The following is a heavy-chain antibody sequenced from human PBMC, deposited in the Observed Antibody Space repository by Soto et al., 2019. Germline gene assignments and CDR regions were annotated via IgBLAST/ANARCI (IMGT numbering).Heavy chain of an antibody. CDR3: ASGPPVLSQHAIAAAGTFSR. CDR2: IWYDGSNK. J-gene: IGHJ4*02. Sequence: QVQLVESGGGVVQPGRSLRLSCAASGFTFSSYGMHWVRQAPGKGLEWVAVIWYDGSNKYYADSVKGRFTISRDNSKNRLYLQMNSLRAEDTAVYYCASGPPVLSQHAIAAAGTFSRWGKGTLVTVSS. D-gene: IGHD6-13*01. V-gene: IGHV3-33*01. CDR1: GFTFSSYG.